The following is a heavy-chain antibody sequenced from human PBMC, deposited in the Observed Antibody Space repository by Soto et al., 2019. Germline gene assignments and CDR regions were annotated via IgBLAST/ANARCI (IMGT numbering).Heavy chain of an antibody. Sequence: QVQLVQSGAEVKKPGASVKVSCKASGYTFTSYAMHWVRQAPGQRIEWMGWMNAGSGNTKYSQKFQDRGTITRDTTASTAYMEQTSLRSEDTAAEYWARETGEWLACAYWGQGTLVTVSS. CDR1: GYTFTSYA. J-gene: IGHJ4*02. V-gene: IGHV1-3*01. D-gene: IGHD6-19*01. CDR2: MNAGSGNT. CDR3: ARETGEWLACAY.